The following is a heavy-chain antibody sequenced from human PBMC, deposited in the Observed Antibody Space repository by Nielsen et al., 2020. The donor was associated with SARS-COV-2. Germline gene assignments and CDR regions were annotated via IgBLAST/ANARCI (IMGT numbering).Heavy chain of an antibody. CDR1: GFTFSDYY. V-gene: IGHV3-11*05. Sequence: GESLKISCAASGFTFSDYYMSWIRQAPGKGLEWVSYISSSSSYTNYADSVKGRFTISRDNAKNSLYLQMNSLRAEDTAVYYCARVGAWGIVVVIVGMDVWGQGTTVTVSS. CDR3: ARVGAWGIVVVIVGMDV. CDR2: ISSSSSYT. D-gene: IGHD3-22*01. J-gene: IGHJ6*02.